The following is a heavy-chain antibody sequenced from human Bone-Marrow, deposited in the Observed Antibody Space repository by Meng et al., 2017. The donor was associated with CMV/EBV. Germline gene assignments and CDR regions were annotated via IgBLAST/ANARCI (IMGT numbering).Heavy chain of an antibody. CDR3: AKGGYYDSSGYGLDY. Sequence: GGSLRLSCAASGFTFDDYAMHWVRQAPGKGLEWVSGISWNSGSIGYADSVKGRFTISRDNAKNSLYLQMNSLRAEDMALYYCAKGGYYDSSGYGLDYWGQGTLVTVSS. CDR2: ISWNSGSI. CDR1: GFTFDDYA. V-gene: IGHV3-9*03. J-gene: IGHJ4*02. D-gene: IGHD3-22*01.